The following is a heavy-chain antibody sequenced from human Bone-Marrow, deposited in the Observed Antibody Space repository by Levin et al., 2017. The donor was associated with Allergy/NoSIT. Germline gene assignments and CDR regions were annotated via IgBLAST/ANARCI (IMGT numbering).Heavy chain of an antibody. Sequence: GGSLRLSCAASGFTFRSYAMSWVRQAPGKGLEWVSGISGSGANTDYADSVKGRFTISRDNSKNTLYLQMNTLRAEYTAVYYCATAGLVNPRRYYFDSWGQGMLVTVSS. CDR1: GFTFRSYA. CDR3: ATAGLVNPRRYYFDS. CDR2: ISGSGANT. V-gene: IGHV3-23*01. D-gene: IGHD6-19*01. J-gene: IGHJ4*02.